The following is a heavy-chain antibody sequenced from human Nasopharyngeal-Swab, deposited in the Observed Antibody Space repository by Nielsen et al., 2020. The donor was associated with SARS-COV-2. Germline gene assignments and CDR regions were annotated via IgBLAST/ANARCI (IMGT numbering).Heavy chain of an antibody. J-gene: IGHJ4*02. D-gene: IGHD6-13*01. CDR2: ISWNSGSI. CDR3: AKVDSSSWYEGDYFDY. V-gene: IGHV3-9*01. Sequence: SLKISCAASGFTFDDYAMHWVRQAPGKGLEWVSGISWNSGSIGYADSVKGRFTISRDNAKNPLYLQMNSLRAEDTALYYCAKVDSSSWYEGDYFDYWGQGTLVTVSS. CDR1: GFTFDDYA.